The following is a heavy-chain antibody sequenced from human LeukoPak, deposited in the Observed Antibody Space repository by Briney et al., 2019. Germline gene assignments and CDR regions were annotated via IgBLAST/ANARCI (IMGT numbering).Heavy chain of an antibody. V-gene: IGHV3-30*02. CDR3: VEDWGVLPDYTADGFDI. Sequence: QAGGSLRLSCAASRFIFSTYGMHWVRQAPGKGLEWVAFIRPDGSNEYYAASVRGRFAISRDNSQNTLHLQMNSLRLEDTAVYYCVEDWGVLPDYTADGFDIWGPGTMVTASS. CDR2: IRPDGSNE. CDR1: RFIFSTYG. J-gene: IGHJ3*02. D-gene: IGHD3-10*01.